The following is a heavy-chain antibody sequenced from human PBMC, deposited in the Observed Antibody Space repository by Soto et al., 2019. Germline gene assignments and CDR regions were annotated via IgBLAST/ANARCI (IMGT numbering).Heavy chain of an antibody. J-gene: IGHJ5*02. CDR2: FDPEDGET. CDR3: ATDRGWGRDIVVVPAASMFRFDP. Sequence: GASVKVSCKVSGYTLTELSMHWVRQAPGKGLEWMGGFDPEDGETIYAQKFQGRVTMTEDTSTDTAYMELSSLRSEDTAVYYCATDRGWGRDIVVVPAASMFRFDPWGQGTLVTVSS. D-gene: IGHD2-2*01. V-gene: IGHV1-24*01. CDR1: GYTLTELS.